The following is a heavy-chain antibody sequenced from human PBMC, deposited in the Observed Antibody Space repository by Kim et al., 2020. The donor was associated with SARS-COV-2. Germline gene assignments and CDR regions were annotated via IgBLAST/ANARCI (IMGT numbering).Heavy chain of an antibody. V-gene: IGHV3-9*01. D-gene: IGHD3-9*01. Sequence: GGSLRLSCAASGFTFDDYAMHWVRQAPGKGLEWVSGISWNSGSIGYADSVKGRFTISRDNAKNSLYLQMNSLRAEDTALYYCAKDPLEDILTGRDHWGFDLWGRGTLVTVSS. J-gene: IGHJ2*01. CDR3: AKDPLEDILTGRDHWGFDL. CDR2: ISWNSGSI. CDR1: GFTFDDYA.